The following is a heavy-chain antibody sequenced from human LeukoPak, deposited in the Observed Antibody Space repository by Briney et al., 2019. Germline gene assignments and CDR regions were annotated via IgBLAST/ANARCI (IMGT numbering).Heavy chain of an antibody. Sequence: ASVKVSCKASGYTFTDYYIHWVRQAPGQGLEWMAWINPKSGVTDYAQKFEGRVTLTKGTSISTAYVELSGLRSDDTAVYYCARAPDFWSADDNGMDVWGQGTTVTVSS. V-gene: IGHV1-2*02. CDR2: INPKSGVT. D-gene: IGHD3-3*01. J-gene: IGHJ6*02. CDR1: GYTFTDYY. CDR3: ARAPDFWSADDNGMDV.